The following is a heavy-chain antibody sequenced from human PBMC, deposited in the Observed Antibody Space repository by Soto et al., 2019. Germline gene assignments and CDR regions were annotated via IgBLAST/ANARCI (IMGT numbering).Heavy chain of an antibody. CDR2: IYHSGST. D-gene: IGHD3-22*01. J-gene: IGHJ4*02. CDR1: GGSISSSNW. CDR3: ARARYYDSNDKSPLPGPHDY. V-gene: IGHV4-4*02. Sequence: SETLSLTCAVSGGSISSSNWWSWVRQPPGKGLEWIGEIYHSGSTNYNPSLKSRVTISVDTSKNQFSLKLSSVTAADTAVYYCARARYYDSNDKSPLPGPHDYWGQGTLVTVSS.